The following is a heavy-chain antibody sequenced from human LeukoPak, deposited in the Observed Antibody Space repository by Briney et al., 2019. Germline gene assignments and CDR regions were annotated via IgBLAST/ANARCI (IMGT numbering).Heavy chain of an antibody. D-gene: IGHD3-10*01. CDR3: ARDEINYGSGSFDY. CDR1: GFTFSSYS. J-gene: IGHJ4*02. Sequence: PGGSLRLSCAASGFTFSSYSMNWVRQAPGKGLEWVSSISSSSSYIYYADSVKGRFTISRDNAKNSPYLQMNSLRAEDTAVYYCARDEINYGSGSFDYWGQGTLVTVSS. CDR2: ISSSSSYI. V-gene: IGHV3-21*01.